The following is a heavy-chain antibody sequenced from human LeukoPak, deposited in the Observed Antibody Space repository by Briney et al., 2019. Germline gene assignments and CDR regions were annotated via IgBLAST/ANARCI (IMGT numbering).Heavy chain of an antibody. D-gene: IGHD3-10*01. CDR1: GGSISSYY. CDR2: IYYSGTT. J-gene: IGHJ4*02. Sequence: SETLSLTCTVSGGSISSYYWSWIRQPPGKGLEWIGYIYYSGTTYYNPSLKSRVTMSVDTSKNQFSLKLSSVTAADTAVYYCARDGGYGSGSYYFDYWGQGTLVTVSS. CDR3: ARDGGYGSGSYYFDY. V-gene: IGHV4-59*12.